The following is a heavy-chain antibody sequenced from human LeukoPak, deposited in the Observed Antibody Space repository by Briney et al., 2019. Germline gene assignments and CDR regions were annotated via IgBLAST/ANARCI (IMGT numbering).Heavy chain of an antibody. CDR2: IRYEGSNK. V-gene: IGHV3-30*02. D-gene: IGHD6-13*01. CDR3: AKESDVAAAGIDY. J-gene: IGHJ4*02. Sequence: GGSLRLSCAASGFIFSGYGMHWVRQAPGKGLQWVTFIRYEGSNKYYADSVKGRFTISRDNSKNTLYLQMNSLRVKDTAVYYCAKESDVAAAGIDYWGQGTLVTVSS. CDR1: GFIFSGYG.